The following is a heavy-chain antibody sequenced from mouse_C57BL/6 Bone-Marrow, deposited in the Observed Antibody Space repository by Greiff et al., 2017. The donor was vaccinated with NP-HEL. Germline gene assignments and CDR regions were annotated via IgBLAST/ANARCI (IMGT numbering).Heavy chain of an antibody. CDR1: GYSFTGYF. J-gene: IGHJ1*03. Sequence: EVQLQQSGPELVKPGDSVKISCKASGYSFTGYFMNWVMQSHGKSLEWIGRINPYNGDTFYNQKFKGKATLTVDKSSSTAHMELRSLTSEDSAVYYCARGGNGYDVGYFDVWGTGTTVTVSS. D-gene: IGHD2-2*01. CDR2: INPYNGDT. CDR3: ARGGNGYDVGYFDV. V-gene: IGHV1-20*01.